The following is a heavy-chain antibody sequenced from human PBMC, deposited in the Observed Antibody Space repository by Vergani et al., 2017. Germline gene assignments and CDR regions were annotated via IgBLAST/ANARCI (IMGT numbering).Heavy chain of an antibody. V-gene: IGHV4-59*01. J-gene: IGHJ5*02. CDR1: GASIDSFY. Sequence: VLLQEPGPGLVKPSETLSLKCSVSGASIDSFYWSWLRQSPGKGLEWIGYVFRYGNVNYNPSLNFRAAIDTSNNQLSLRLSSVTAADTAVYYCAREGAGYCSSTSCYWFDPWGQGTLVTVSS. CDR3: AREGAGYCSSTSCYWFDP. D-gene: IGHD2-2*01. CDR2: VFRYGNV.